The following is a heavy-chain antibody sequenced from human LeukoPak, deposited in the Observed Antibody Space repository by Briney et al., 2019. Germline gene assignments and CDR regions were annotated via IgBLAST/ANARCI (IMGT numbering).Heavy chain of an antibody. V-gene: IGHV1-18*01. CDR2: ISGYNGNT. CDR3: ARDVLDLQQGYYHYNYMDV. D-gene: IGHD1-1*01. J-gene: IGHJ6*03. CDR1: GYTFTSYG. Sequence: ASVKVSCKASGYTFTSYGITWVRQAPGQGLEWMGWISGYNGNTNYAQKLQGRISMTTDTSTSTAYMELRSLRSDDTAVYYCARDVLDLQQGYYHYNYMDVWGKGTTVSVSS.